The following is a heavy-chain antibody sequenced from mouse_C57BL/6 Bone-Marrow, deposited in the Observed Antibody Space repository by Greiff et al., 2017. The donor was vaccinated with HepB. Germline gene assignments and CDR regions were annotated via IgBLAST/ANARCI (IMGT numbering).Heavy chain of an antibody. V-gene: IGHV1-7*01. J-gene: IGHJ2*01. Sequence: VKLVESGAELAKPGASVKLSCKASGYTFTSYWMHWVKQRPGQGLEWIGYINPSSGYTKYNQKFKDKATLTADKSSSTAYMQLSSLTYEDSAVYYCARAYYSNPIYFDYWGQGTTLTVSS. CDR2: INPSSGYT. CDR1: GYTFTSYW. CDR3: ARAYYSNPIYFDY. D-gene: IGHD2-5*01.